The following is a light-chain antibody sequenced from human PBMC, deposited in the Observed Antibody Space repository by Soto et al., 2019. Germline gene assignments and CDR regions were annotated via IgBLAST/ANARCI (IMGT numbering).Light chain of an antibody. CDR3: QQYDSSPKT. V-gene: IGKV3-20*01. Sequence: EIVMTHSPATLSVSPWERATLSSSASQSVSSNLAWYQQKPGQAPRLLIYGASTRATGIPDRFSGSGSGTDFTLTISRLEPEDFAVYYCQQYDSSPKTFGQGTKVDIK. CDR1: QSVSSN. CDR2: GAS. J-gene: IGKJ1*01.